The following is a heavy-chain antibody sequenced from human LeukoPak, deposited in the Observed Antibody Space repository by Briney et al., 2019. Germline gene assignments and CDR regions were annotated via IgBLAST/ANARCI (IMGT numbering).Heavy chain of an antibody. CDR1: GGSISSYY. J-gene: IGHJ1*01. Sequence: SETLSLTCTVSGGSISSYYWSWIRQPPGKGLEWIGYIYSSGSTNYSPSLKSRVTISVDTSKNQFSLKLSSVTAADTAVFYCARSSIWYQGYFQLWGQGTLVTVSS. CDR2: IYSSGST. D-gene: IGHD6-13*01. CDR3: ARSSIWYQGYFQL. V-gene: IGHV4-59*01.